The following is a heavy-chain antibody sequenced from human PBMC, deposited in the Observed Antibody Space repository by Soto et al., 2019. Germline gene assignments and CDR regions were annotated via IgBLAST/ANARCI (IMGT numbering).Heavy chain of an antibody. CDR1: GASIDTHY. J-gene: IGHJ5*02. D-gene: IGHD3-3*01. V-gene: IGHV4-59*11. CDR3: AKSMAIFGVDPFDP. Sequence: SETLSLTCTVSGASIDTHYWSWIRQSPGKGLEWIGYIYHSRSTNYNPSLKSRVTISVDTSRNQFSLKLKFVTAADTAIYYCAKSMAIFGVDPFDPWGQGTLVTVSS. CDR2: IYHSRST.